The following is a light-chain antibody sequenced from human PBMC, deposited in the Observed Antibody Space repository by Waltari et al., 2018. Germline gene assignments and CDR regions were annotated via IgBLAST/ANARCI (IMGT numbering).Light chain of an antibody. CDR2: DAS. CDR1: QNINSH. J-gene: IGKJ3*01. V-gene: IGKV3-11*01. Sequence: EIVLTQSPGTLSPSPGERATLSCRASQNINSHLAWYQPRLGQAPRLLIYDASKRATGIPARFSGSGSGTDFTLTITSLEPEDFAVYYCQQRDHWPPGATFGPGTKVDIK. CDR3: QQRDHWPPGAT.